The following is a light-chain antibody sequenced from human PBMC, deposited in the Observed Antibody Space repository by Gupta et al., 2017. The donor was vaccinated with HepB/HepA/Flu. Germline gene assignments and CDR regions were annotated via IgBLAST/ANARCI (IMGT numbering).Light chain of an antibody. Sequence: LSASVGDRVTITCRASQSISKYLNWYQQKPGKAPKLLIYAASSLQSGVPSRFSGSGSGTDFTLTISSLQPEDFATYYCQQSYSTPRCSFGQGTKLEIK. CDR1: QSISKY. V-gene: IGKV1-39*01. J-gene: IGKJ2*04. CDR2: AAS. CDR3: QQSYSTPRCS.